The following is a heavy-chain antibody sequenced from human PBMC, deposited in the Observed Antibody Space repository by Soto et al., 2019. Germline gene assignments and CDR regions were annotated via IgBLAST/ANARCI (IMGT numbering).Heavy chain of an antibody. Sequence: QVQLQQWGAGLLEPSETLSLTCAVYGGSFSGYYWSWIRQPPGKGLEWIGEINHSGNTNYNPSLKSRVTISVDKSKNQFSLKLSFVTAADTAVDYCASQGLPYFDWSPSALYYMDVWGKGTTVTVSS. V-gene: IGHV4-34*01. J-gene: IGHJ6*03. CDR3: ASQGLPYFDWSPSALYYMDV. D-gene: IGHD3-9*01. CDR2: INHSGNT. CDR1: GGSFSGYY.